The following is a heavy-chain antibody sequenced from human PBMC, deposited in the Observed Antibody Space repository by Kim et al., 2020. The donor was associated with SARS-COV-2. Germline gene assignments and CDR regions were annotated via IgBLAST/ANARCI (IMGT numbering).Heavy chain of an antibody. Sequence: SETLSLTCTVSGGSISSYYWSWIRQPPGKGLEWIGYIYYSGSTNYNPSLKSRVTISVDTSKNQFSLKLSSVTAADTAVYYCAGEWWQLGLYYYGMDGWGQGTTVTVSS. CDR3: AGEWWQLGLYYYGMDG. D-gene: IGHD2-15*01. J-gene: IGHJ6*02. CDR1: GGSISSYY. CDR2: IYYSGST. V-gene: IGHV4-59*12.